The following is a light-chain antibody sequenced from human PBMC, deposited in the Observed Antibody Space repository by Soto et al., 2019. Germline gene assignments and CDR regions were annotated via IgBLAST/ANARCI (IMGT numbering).Light chain of an antibody. CDR1: QSVSSSY. Sequence: EIVLTQSPGTLSLSPGERATLSCRASQSVSSSYLAWYQQKPGQAPRLLIYGASSRATGIPDRFSGSGSGTDFTLTLSRLEPEDFAVYSCQQYGSSPLTFGPGTRVDIK. CDR3: QQYGSSPLT. CDR2: GAS. V-gene: IGKV3-20*01. J-gene: IGKJ3*01.